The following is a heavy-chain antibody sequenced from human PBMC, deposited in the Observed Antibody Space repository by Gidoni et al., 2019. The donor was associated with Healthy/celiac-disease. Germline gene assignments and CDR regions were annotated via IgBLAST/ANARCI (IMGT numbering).Heavy chain of an antibody. CDR1: GGSISSSSYY. CDR2: IYYSGST. V-gene: IGHV4-39*01. Sequence: QLQLQESGPGLVKPSETLSLTCTVSGGSISSSSYYWGWIRQPPGKGLEWIGSIYYSGSTYYNPSLKSRVTISVDTSKNQFSLKLSSVTAADTAVYYCARPDIVVVPAAITHDAFDIWGQGTMVTVSS. J-gene: IGHJ3*02. CDR3: ARPDIVVVPAAITHDAFDI. D-gene: IGHD2-2*01.